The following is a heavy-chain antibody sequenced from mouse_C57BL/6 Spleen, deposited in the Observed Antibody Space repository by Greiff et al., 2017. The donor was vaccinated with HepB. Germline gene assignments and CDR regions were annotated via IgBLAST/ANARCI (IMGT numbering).Heavy chain of an antibody. D-gene: IGHD3-2*02. CDR3: ARKEEGTAQATGAMDY. V-gene: IGHV14-2*01. J-gene: IGHJ4*01. Sequence: EVQLQESGAELVKPGASVKLSCTASGFNIKDYYMHWVKQRTEQGLEWIGRIDPEDGETKYAPKFQGKATITADTSSNTAYLQLSSLTSEDTAVYYCARKEEGTAQATGAMDYWGQGTSVTVSS. CDR1: GFNIKDYY. CDR2: IDPEDGET.